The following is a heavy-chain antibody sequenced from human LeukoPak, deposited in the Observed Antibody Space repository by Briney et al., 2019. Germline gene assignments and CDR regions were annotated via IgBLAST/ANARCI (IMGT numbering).Heavy chain of an antibody. V-gene: IGHV4-34*01. D-gene: IGHD3-22*01. Sequence: SETLSLTCAVYGGSFSGYYWSWIRQPPGKGLEWIGEINHSGSTNYNPSLKSRGTISVDTSKNQFSLKLSSVTAADTAVYYCARGDYYDSGGYISYWGQGTLVTVSS. CDR2: INHSGST. CDR3: ARGDYYDSGGYISY. J-gene: IGHJ4*02. CDR1: GGSFSGYY.